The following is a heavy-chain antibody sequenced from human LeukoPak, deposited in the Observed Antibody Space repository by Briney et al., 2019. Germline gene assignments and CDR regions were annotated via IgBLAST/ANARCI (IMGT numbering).Heavy chain of an antibody. V-gene: IGHV3-23*01. J-gene: IGHJ6*02. CDR3: EKSYDRSGNHYEDGMDV. CDR2: ISSSGTIT. D-gene: IGHD3-22*01. Sequence: GGSLRLSCAASGFTFSSYAMSWVRQAPGKGLEWVSSISSSGTITYYADSVKGRFTVSRDNSKNALYLQMNSLRAEDTAIYYCEKSYDRSGNHYEDGMDVWGQGTTVSVSS. CDR1: GFTFSSYA.